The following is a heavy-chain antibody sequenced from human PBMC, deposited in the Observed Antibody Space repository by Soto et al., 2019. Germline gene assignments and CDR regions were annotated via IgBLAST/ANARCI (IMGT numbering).Heavy chain of an antibody. D-gene: IGHD2-8*01. CDR3: TTDPPRYCTNGVCSS. J-gene: IGHJ4*02. Sequence: EVQLVESGGGLVKPGGSLRLSCAASGFTFSNAWMSWVRQAPGKGLEWVGRIKSKTDGGTTDYAAPVKGRFTISRDDSKNTLYLQMNSLKTEDTAVYYGTTDPPRYCTNGVCSSWGQGTLVTVSS. CDR2: IKSKTDGGTT. V-gene: IGHV3-15*01. CDR1: GFTFSNAW.